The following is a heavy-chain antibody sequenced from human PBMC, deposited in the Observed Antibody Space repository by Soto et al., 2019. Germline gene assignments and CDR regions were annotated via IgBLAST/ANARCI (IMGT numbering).Heavy chain of an antibody. CDR1: GFIFSNYA. J-gene: IGHJ4*02. CDR2: IGGSGDGT. V-gene: IGHV3-23*01. D-gene: IGHD1-26*01. Sequence: GGSLRLSCAASGFIFSNYAMSWVRQAPGKGLEWVSNIGGSGDGTYYAGSVKGRFTISRDNSKNTLFLQMNSLRVEDTAVYYCAKRVGATVFDYWGQGTLVTVSS. CDR3: AKRVGATVFDY.